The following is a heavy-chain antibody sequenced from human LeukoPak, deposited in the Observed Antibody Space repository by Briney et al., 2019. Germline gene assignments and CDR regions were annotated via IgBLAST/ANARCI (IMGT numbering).Heavy chain of an antibody. D-gene: IGHD2-21*01. Sequence: SETLSLTCTVSGGSISSSSYYWGGIRQPPGKGLEWIGSIYYSGSTYYNPSLKSRVTISVDTSKNQFSLKLSSVTAADTAVYYCARGVVIAPQTFDYWGQGTLVTVSS. CDR3: ARGVVIAPQTFDY. CDR1: GGSISSSSYY. CDR2: IYYSGST. V-gene: IGHV4-39*07. J-gene: IGHJ4*02.